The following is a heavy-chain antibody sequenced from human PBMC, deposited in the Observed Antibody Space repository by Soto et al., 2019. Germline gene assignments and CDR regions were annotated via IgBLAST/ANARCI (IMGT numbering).Heavy chain of an antibody. CDR3: ARAHSSGWWGPDYYYYGMDV. Sequence: ASVKVSCKASGYTFTSYAMHWVRQAPGQRLEWMGWINAGNGNTKYSQKFQGRVTITRDTSASTAYMELSSLRSEDTAVYYCARAHSSGWWGPDYYYYGMDVWGQGTTVTVSS. CDR2: INAGNGNT. D-gene: IGHD6-19*01. J-gene: IGHJ6*02. V-gene: IGHV1-3*01. CDR1: GYTFTSYA.